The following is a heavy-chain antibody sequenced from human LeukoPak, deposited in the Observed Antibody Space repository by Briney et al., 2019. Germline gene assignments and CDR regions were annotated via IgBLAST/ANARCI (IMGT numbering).Heavy chain of an antibody. CDR2: IYYSGST. CDR1: GGSINSYY. J-gene: IGHJ4*02. V-gene: IGHV4-59*12. D-gene: IGHD1-14*01. CDR3: ARRKDYLDY. Sequence: SETLSLTCTVSGGSINSYYWSWIWQPPGKGLEWIGYIYYSGSTNYNPSLKSRVTISVDTSNNQFSLRLSSVTAADTAVYYCARRKDYLDYWGQGTLVTVSS.